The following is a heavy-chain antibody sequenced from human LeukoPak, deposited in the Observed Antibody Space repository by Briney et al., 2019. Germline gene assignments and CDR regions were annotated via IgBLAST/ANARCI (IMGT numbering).Heavy chain of an antibody. V-gene: IGHV3-48*01. CDR3: AKDHGSGSYYNLPDF. Sequence: GGSLRLSGAASGFTFSSYSMNWVRQTPGKGLEWISYISRSSTTIYYADSVKGRFTISRDNAKNSLYLQMNSLRAEDTAFYYCAKDHGSGSYYNLPDFCGQGTLVTVSS. D-gene: IGHD3-10*01. CDR1: GFTFSSYS. CDR2: ISRSSTTI. J-gene: IGHJ4*02.